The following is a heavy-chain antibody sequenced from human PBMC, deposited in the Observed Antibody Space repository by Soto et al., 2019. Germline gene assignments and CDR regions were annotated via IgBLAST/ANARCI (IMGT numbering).Heavy chain of an antibody. CDR1: GYTFTSYA. CDR3: ARAPRFLETNNWFDP. CDR2: INAGNGNT. Sequence: ASVKVSCKASGYTFTSYAMHWVRQAPGQRLEWMGWINAGNGNTKYSQKFQGRVTITRDTSASTAYMELSSLRSEDTAVYYCARAPRFLETNNWFDPWGQGTLVTVSS. D-gene: IGHD3-3*01. V-gene: IGHV1-3*01. J-gene: IGHJ5*02.